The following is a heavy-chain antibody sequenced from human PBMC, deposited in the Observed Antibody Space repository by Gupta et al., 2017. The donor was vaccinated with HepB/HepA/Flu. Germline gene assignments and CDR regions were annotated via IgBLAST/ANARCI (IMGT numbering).Heavy chain of an antibody. Sequence: QVQLVASGGGWVKPGGSPNLSCAASGFTLTDTYMIWIRQAPGKGQEWISYISSSSRSIYYADSVKGRFTISRDNAKNSLYLQMSSLTADDTAVYYCARSRYSTSWLHFDYWGQGTLVTVSS. CDR3: ARSRYSTSWLHFDY. D-gene: IGHD6-13*01. J-gene: IGHJ4*02. V-gene: IGHV3-11*01. CDR1: GFTLTDTY. CDR2: ISSSSRSI.